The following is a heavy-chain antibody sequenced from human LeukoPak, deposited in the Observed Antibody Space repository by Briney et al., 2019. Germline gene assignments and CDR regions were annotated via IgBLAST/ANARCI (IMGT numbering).Heavy chain of an antibody. D-gene: IGHD2-2*02. CDR3: AKKGYMRSPEYYFDY. V-gene: IGHV3-23*01. J-gene: IGHJ4*02. Sequence: GGSLRLSCAASGFTFSSYGMSWVRQAPGKGLEWVSAISGSGGSTYYADSVKGRFTISRDNSKNTLYLQMNGLRAEDTAVYYCAKKGYMRSPEYYFDYWGQGTLVTVSS. CDR2: ISGSGGST. CDR1: GFTFSSYG.